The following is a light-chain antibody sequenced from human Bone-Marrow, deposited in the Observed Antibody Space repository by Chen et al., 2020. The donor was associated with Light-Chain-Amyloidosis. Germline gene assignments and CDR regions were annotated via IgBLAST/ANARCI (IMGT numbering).Light chain of an antibody. CDR2: DVS. J-gene: IGLJ3*02. CDR1: SSDVGAYNF. Sequence: QSALTQPASVSGSPGQSITISCTGTSSDVGAYNFVSWYQQHPGKAPKLMIYDVSNRPSGVSTRFSGSKSGSTAALTISGLLAEDEAIYYCSSITDTTTWVFGGGTKVTVL. V-gene: IGLV2-14*01. CDR3: SSITDTTTWV.